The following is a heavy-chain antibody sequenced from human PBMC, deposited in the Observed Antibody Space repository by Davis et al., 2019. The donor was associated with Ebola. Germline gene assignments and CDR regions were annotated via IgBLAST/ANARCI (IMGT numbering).Heavy chain of an antibody. V-gene: IGHV1-24*01. CDR3: ARETPSHGSSWILPAGGDDRFSFDP. Sequence: ALVKVSCKVSGYTLSELSIHWVRQAPGKGLEWMGGFESEDGETTYAPEFQGRLTLTEDTSTDTAYMELSSLRSDDTAVYYCARETPSHGSSWILPAGGDDRFSFDPWGQGTLVTVSS. CDR1: GYTLSELS. CDR2: FESEDGET. J-gene: IGHJ5*02. D-gene: IGHD6-13*01.